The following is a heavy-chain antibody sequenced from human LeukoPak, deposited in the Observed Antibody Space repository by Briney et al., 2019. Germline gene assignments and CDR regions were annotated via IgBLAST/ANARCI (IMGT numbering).Heavy chain of an antibody. J-gene: IGHJ2*01. D-gene: IGHD4-17*01. CDR2: IVGSGAST. CDR3: AKVRVVGDYNWFFDL. V-gene: IGHV3-23*01. CDR1: GFTLSSFA. Sequence: GGSLRLSCAASGFTLSSFAMSWVRQAPGKGLEWVSAIVGSGASTYYADSVKGRFTISRDNSKNTLHLQMNSLRAEDTAIYHCAKVRVVGDYNWFFDLWGRGTLVTVS.